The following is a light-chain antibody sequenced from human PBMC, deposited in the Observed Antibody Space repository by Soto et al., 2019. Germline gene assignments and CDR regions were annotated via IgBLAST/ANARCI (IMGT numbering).Light chain of an antibody. J-gene: IGKJ1*01. V-gene: IGKV1-5*03. CDR2: KAS. Sequence: DAQMTQSPSIVSASVGDRVTITCRASQNINNWLAWFQHKPGKAPNLLIYKASSLESGVPSRFSGSGSGTQFTLTISSLQPDDPATYYCQQYDGASWTFGQGTKVDIK. CDR1: QNINNW. CDR3: QQYDGASWT.